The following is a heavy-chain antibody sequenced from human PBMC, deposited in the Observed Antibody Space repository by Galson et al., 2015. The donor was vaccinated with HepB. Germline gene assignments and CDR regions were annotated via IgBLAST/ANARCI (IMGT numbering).Heavy chain of an antibody. D-gene: IGHD4-11*01. J-gene: IGHJ4*02. CDR3: ARAPSKVYFDL. Sequence: ETLSFTCTVSGGSMSQYYWSWIRQPAGKGPEWIGRIYSSGKANYSPSLQSRVTMSLETSKNQFSLKLNSVTAADTAVYYCARAPSKVYFDLWGQGTPVTVAS. CDR2: IYSSGKA. V-gene: IGHV4-4*07. CDR1: GGSMSQYY.